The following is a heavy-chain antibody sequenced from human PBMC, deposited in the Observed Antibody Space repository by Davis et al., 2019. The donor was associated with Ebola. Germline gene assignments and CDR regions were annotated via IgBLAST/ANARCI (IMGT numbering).Heavy chain of an antibody. V-gene: IGHV4-61*01. D-gene: IGHD5-18*01. Sequence: MPSETLSLTCTVSGVSVDSATYLWSWNRQPPGKGLEWIGDVFYSGNTKYNPSLKTRVTISLDTSKNQFSLRLSSVTAADTAVYFCARDVDTDYYYGMDVWGQGTTVTVSS. CDR2: VFYSGNT. CDR1: GVSVDSATYL. J-gene: IGHJ6*02. CDR3: ARDVDTDYYYGMDV.